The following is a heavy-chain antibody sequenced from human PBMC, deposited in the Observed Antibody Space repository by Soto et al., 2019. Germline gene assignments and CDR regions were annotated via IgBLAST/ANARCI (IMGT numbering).Heavy chain of an antibody. J-gene: IGHJ6*02. Sequence: GGSLRLSCAASGFTFSSYAMSWVRQAPGKGLEWVSAISGSGGSTYYADSVKGRFTISRDNSKNTLYLQMNSLRGEDTAVYYCALYSGYDRAHYYYYYAMDVWGQGTTVTVSS. D-gene: IGHD5-12*01. CDR1: GFTFSSYA. CDR2: ISGSGGST. V-gene: IGHV3-23*01. CDR3: ALYSGYDRAHYYYYYAMDV.